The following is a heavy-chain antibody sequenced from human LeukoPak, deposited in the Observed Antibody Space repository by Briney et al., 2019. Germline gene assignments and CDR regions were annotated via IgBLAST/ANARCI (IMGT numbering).Heavy chain of an antibody. CDR2: ISGSGGST. Sequence: PGGSLRLSCAASGFTFSSYAMSGVREAPGKGLEWVSAISGSGGSTYYADSVKGRFTISRDNSKNTLYLQMNSLRAEDTAVYYCAKGRITMIAVVEFDHWGQGTLATVSS. J-gene: IGHJ4*02. D-gene: IGHD3-22*01. V-gene: IGHV3-23*01. CDR1: GFTFSSYA. CDR3: AKGRITMIAVVEFDH.